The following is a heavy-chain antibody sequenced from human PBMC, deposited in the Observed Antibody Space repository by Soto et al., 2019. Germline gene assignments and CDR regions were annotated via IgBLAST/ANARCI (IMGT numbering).Heavy chain of an antibody. Sequence: GGSLRLSCAASGFTFSASAIHWVRQASGKGLEWVGRIRSKTNNYATAYAASVKGRFTISRDDSKNTLYLQMNSLRAEDTAVYYCAKDLYGDYDFDCWGQGTLVTVSS. CDR3: AKDLYGDYDFDC. D-gene: IGHD4-17*01. V-gene: IGHV3-73*01. CDR1: GFTFSASA. J-gene: IGHJ4*02. CDR2: IRSKTNNYAT.